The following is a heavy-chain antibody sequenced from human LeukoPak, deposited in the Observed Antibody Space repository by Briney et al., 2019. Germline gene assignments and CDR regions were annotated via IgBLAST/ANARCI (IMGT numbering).Heavy chain of an antibody. Sequence: GSLRLSCAASGFTFSDYYMSWIRQPPGKGLEWIGEINHSGSTNYNPSLKSRVTISVDTSKNQFSLKLSSVTAADTAVYYCARRYDFWSGYYIDYWGQGTLVTVSS. CDR3: ARRYDFWSGYYIDY. J-gene: IGHJ4*02. CDR2: INHSGST. CDR1: GFTFSDYY. D-gene: IGHD3-3*01. V-gene: IGHV4-34*01.